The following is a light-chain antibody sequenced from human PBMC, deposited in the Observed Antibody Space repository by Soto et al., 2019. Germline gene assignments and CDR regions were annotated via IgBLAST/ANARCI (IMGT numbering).Light chain of an antibody. Sequence: QSVLTQPRSVSESPGQSVTISCTGTSSDVGGYDYLSWYQQHPGKAPKLLIYGVSERPSGVPDRFSGSKSGSTDSLTISGLQAEDEADYYCCSYSDTYTYVFGTGTKVTVL. CDR1: SSDVGGYDY. J-gene: IGLJ1*01. CDR3: CSYSDTYTYV. V-gene: IGLV2-11*01. CDR2: GVS.